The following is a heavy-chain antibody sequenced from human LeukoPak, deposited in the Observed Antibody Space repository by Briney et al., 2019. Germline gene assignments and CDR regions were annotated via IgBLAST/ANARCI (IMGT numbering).Heavy chain of an antibody. CDR1: GYTFTSYD. V-gene: IGHV1-8*01. D-gene: IGHD6-13*01. Sequence: ASVKVSCKASGYTFTSYDINWVRQATGQGLEWMRWMNPNSGNTGYAQKFPGRVTMTRNTSISTAYMELSSLRSEDTAVYYCARTYSSSWYSWGYYAFDIWGQGTMVTVSS. CDR2: MNPNSGNT. CDR3: ARTYSSSWYSWGYYAFDI. J-gene: IGHJ3*02.